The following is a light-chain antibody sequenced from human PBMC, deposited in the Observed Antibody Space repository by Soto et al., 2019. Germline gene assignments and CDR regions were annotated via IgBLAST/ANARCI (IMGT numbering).Light chain of an antibody. J-gene: IGKJ4*01. CDR3: QHYEHLPPLS. V-gene: IGKV1-33*01. Sequence: DLQMTQSPSSLSASVGDRVTITCQASQDIKNYLNWYQQKPGKAPNLLIYDASNLKTGVPSRFSGSGSGTHFTFTISSLQPEDIATYYCQHYEHLPPLSFGGGTKVEIK. CDR1: QDIKNY. CDR2: DAS.